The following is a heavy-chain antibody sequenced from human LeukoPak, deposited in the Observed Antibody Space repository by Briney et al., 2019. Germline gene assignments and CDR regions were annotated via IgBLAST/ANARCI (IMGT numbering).Heavy chain of an antibody. Sequence: GGSLRLSCAASGFTFSSYGMSWVRQAPGKGLEWVSAISGSGGSTYYADSVKGRFTISRDNSKNTLYLQMNSLRAEDTAVYYCAKNRGYCSGGSCYWIDYWGQGTLVTVSS. V-gene: IGHV3-23*01. J-gene: IGHJ4*02. CDR2: ISGSGGST. D-gene: IGHD2-15*01. CDR3: AKNRGYCSGGSCYWIDY. CDR1: GFTFSSYG.